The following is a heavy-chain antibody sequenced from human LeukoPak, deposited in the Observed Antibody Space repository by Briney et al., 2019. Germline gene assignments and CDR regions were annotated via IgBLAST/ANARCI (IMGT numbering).Heavy chain of an antibody. CDR2: ISAYNGNT. V-gene: IGHV1-18*04. D-gene: IGHD5-12*01. CDR1: GYTFTSYG. Sequence: ASVKVSCKASGYTFTSYGISWVRQAPGQGLEGMGWISAYNGNTNYAQKFQGRVTMTTDTSTSTDYMELRSLRSDDTAVYYCARVFSVATGDSWGQGTLVTVSS. J-gene: IGHJ4*02. CDR3: ARVFSVATGDS.